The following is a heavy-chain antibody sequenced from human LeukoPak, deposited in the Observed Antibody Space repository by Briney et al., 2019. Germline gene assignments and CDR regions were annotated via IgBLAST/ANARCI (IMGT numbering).Heavy chain of an antibody. Sequence: SETLSLTCTVSGYSINSGYYWGWIRPPPGKGLEWIGSIYHSGSTYYNPSLKSRVTISVDTSKNQFSLKLSSVTAADTAVYYCARPSSSPDAIDIWGQGTMVTVSS. CDR2: IYHSGST. CDR1: GYSINSGYY. V-gene: IGHV4-38-2*02. J-gene: IGHJ3*02. D-gene: IGHD6-6*01. CDR3: ARPSSSPDAIDI.